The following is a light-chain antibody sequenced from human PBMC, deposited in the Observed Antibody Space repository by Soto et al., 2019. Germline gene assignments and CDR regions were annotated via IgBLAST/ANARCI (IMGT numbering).Light chain of an antibody. CDR1: SSDVGDY. Sequence: QSVLTQPASVSGSPGQSITISCTGTSSDVGDYVSWYQQHPGKAPKLLIYEVSNRPSGVSNRFSGSKSGNTASLTISGLQAEDEADYYCSSYTRTSTYVFGTGTKVTVL. J-gene: IGLJ1*01. CDR3: SSYTRTSTYV. V-gene: IGLV2-14*01. CDR2: EVS.